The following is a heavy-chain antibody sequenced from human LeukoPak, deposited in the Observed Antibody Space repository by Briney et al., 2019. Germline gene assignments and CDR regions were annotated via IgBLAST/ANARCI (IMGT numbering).Heavy chain of an antibody. D-gene: IGHD5-24*01. CDR2: IKQDGGEK. V-gene: IGHV3-7*01. Sequence: PGGSLRLSCAASGFAFSSYWMNWVRQAPGKGLEWVASIKQDGGEKYYVDSVKGRFTIFRDNAKNSLYLQMNSLRAEDTALYYCAKDRGWLQFDYWGQGTLVTVSS. CDR3: AKDRGWLQFDY. J-gene: IGHJ4*02. CDR1: GFAFSSYW.